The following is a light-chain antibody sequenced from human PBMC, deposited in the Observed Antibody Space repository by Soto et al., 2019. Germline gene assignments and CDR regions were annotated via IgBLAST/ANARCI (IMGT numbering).Light chain of an antibody. CDR3: LQDYNYPWT. Sequence: DIQMTQSPSTLSGSVGDRVTITCRASQTIISLLSWYQQKPGKAPKLLIYKASTLKSGVPSRFSGSGSGTEFTLTISSLQPDDFATYYCLQDYNYPWTFGQGTKVDIK. CDR2: KAS. J-gene: IGKJ1*01. V-gene: IGKV1-5*03. CDR1: QTIISL.